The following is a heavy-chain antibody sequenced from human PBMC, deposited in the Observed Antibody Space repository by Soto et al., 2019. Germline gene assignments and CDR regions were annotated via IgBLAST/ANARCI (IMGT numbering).Heavy chain of an antibody. CDR2: IYPGDSDT. CDR1: GYSFTSYW. J-gene: IGHJ6*02. V-gene: IGHV5-51*01. D-gene: IGHD3-10*01. Sequence: GESLKISCKGSGYSFTSYWIGWVRQMPGKGLEWMGIIYPGDSDTRYSPSFQGQVTISADKSISTAYLQWSSLKASDTAMYYCARTYYYGSGSYYDGMDVWGQGTTVTVSS. CDR3: ARTYYYGSGSYYDGMDV.